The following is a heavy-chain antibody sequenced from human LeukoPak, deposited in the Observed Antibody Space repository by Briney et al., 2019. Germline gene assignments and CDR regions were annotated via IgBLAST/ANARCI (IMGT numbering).Heavy chain of an antibody. CDR2: IIPILGIA. D-gene: IGHD3-22*01. CDR1: GYTFTSYA. J-gene: IGHJ4*02. Sequence: SVKVSCKASGYTFTSYAISWVRQAPGQGLEWMGRIIPILGIANYAQKFQGRVTITADKSTSTAYMELSSLRSEDTAVYYCASDYYDSSGYYDYWGQGTLVTVSS. V-gene: IGHV1-69*04. CDR3: ASDYYDSSGYYDY.